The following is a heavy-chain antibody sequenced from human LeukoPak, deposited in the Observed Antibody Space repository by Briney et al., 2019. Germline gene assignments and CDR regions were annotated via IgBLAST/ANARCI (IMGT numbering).Heavy chain of an antibody. D-gene: IGHD1-26*01. J-gene: IGHJ3*02. Sequence: SETLSLTCAVYGGSFSGYYWSWIRQPPGKGLEWIGEINHSGSTNYNPSLKSRVTISVDTPKNQFSLKLSSVTAADTAVYYCARGITYSGSYSGAFDIWGQGTMVTVS. CDR2: INHSGST. CDR3: ARGITYSGSYSGAFDI. CDR1: GGSFSGYY. V-gene: IGHV4-34*01.